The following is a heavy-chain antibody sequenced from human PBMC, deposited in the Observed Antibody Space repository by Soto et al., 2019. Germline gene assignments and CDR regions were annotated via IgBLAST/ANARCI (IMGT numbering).Heavy chain of an antibody. CDR1: GGSFSGYY. V-gene: IGHV4-34*01. CDR2: INHSGST. CDR3: AIKVATHYYYGMDV. D-gene: IGHD5-12*01. Sequence: SETLSLTCAVYGGSFSGYYWSWIRQPPGKGLEWIGEINHSGSTNYNPSLKSRVTISVDTSKNQFSLKLSSVTAADTAVYYCAIKVATHYYYGMDVWGQGTTVTVSS. J-gene: IGHJ6*02.